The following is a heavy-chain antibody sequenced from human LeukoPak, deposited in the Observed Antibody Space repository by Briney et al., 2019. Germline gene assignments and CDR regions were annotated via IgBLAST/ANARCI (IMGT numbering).Heavy chain of an antibody. CDR3: AGDRGGGWYYFDY. D-gene: IGHD3-10*01. Sequence: SQTLSLTCTVSGGSISSGSYYWSWIRQPAGKGLEWIGRIYTSGSTNYNPSLKSRVTISVDTSKNQFSLKLSSVTAADTAVYYSAGDRGGGWYYFDYWGQGTLVTVSS. CDR2: IYTSGST. CDR1: GGSISSGSYY. J-gene: IGHJ4*02. V-gene: IGHV4-61*02.